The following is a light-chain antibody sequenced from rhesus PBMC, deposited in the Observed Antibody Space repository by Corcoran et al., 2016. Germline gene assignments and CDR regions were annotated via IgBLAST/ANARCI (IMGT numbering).Light chain of an antibody. Sequence: DIQLTQSPSSLSASVGDTVTITLRVSQSISKWIAWYQQKPGKAPNLQIYTASALKSGVPSRFSVNGSGTDFTLTISSLQSEDLASYYCQKYSTRPQRFGQGTKVEIK. CDR2: TAS. CDR3: QKYSTRPQR. J-gene: IGKJ1*01. CDR1: QSISKW. V-gene: IGKV1-22*01.